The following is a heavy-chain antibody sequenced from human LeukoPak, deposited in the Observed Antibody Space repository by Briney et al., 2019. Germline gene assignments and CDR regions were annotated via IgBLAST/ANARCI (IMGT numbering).Heavy chain of an antibody. V-gene: IGHV3-21*01. D-gene: IGHD2-15*01. CDR1: GFTFSSYS. Sequence: GGSLRLSCAASGFTFSSYSMNWVRQAPGKGLEWVSSISSSSSYIYYVDSVKGRFTISRDNAKNSLYLQMNSLRAEDTAVYYCARDVGMDVWGKGTTVTVSS. CDR2: ISSSSSYI. CDR3: ARDVGMDV. J-gene: IGHJ6*04.